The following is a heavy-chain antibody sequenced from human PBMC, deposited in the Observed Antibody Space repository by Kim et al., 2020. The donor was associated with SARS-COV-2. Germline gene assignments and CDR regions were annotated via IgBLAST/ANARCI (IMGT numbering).Heavy chain of an antibody. Sequence: GRFTIPRDNAKNSLYLQMNSLRAEDTAVYYCARDLTQQWLATDRDPWFDPWGQGTLVTVSS. J-gene: IGHJ5*02. V-gene: IGHV3-11*06. CDR3: ARDLTQQWLATDRDPWFDP. D-gene: IGHD6-19*01.